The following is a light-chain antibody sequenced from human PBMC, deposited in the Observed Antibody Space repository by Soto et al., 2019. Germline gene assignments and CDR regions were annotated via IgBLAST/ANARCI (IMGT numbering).Light chain of an antibody. CDR3: GTWDSSLSAGV. CDR1: SSNIGNNY. V-gene: IGLV1-51*01. J-gene: IGLJ1*01. CDR2: ENN. Sequence: VLTQPPSVSAAPGQKVTIACSGSSSNIGNNYVSWYQQLPGTAPKLLIYENNKRPSGIPDRFSGSKFGTSATLAITGLQAGDEADFYCGTWDSSLSAGVFGTGTKVTVL.